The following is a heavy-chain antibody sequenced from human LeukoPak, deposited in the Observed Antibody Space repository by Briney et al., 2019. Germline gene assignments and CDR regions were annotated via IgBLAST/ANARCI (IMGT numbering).Heavy chain of an antibody. CDR1: GGSISSGGYY. CDR3: ARDGPHQWLPAGGAFDI. V-gene: IGHV4-31*03. D-gene: IGHD5-12*01. Sequence: PSETLSLTGTVSGGSISSGGYYWSWIRQHPGKGLEWIGYIYYSGSTYYNPSLKSRVTISVDTSKNQFSLKLSSVTAADTAVYYCARDGPHQWLPAGGAFDIWGQGTMVTVSS. J-gene: IGHJ3*02. CDR2: IYYSGST.